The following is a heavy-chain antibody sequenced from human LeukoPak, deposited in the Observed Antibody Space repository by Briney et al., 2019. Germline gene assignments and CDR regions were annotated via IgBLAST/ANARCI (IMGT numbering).Heavy chain of an antibody. CDR1: GFTFSSYA. Sequence: GGSLRLSCAASGFTFSSYAMHWVRQAPGKGLEWVAVISYDGSNKYYADSVKGRFTISRDNSKNTLYLQMNSLRAEDTAVYYCARDFYYDSSGHSVDYWGQGTLVTVSS. CDR2: ISYDGSNK. J-gene: IGHJ4*02. CDR3: ARDFYYDSSGHSVDY. V-gene: IGHV3-30*04. D-gene: IGHD3-22*01.